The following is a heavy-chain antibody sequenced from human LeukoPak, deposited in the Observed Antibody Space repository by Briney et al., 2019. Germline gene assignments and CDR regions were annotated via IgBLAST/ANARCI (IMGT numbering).Heavy chain of an antibody. Sequence: SETLSLTCAVYGGSFSGYYWSWIRQPPGKGLGWIGEINHSGSTNYNPSLKSRVTISVDTSKNQFSLKLSSVTAADTAVYYCAGRRGIAAAGTLDYWGQGTLVTVSS. CDR2: INHSGST. D-gene: IGHD6-13*01. CDR3: AGRRGIAAAGTLDY. J-gene: IGHJ4*02. CDR1: GGSFSGYY. V-gene: IGHV4-34*01.